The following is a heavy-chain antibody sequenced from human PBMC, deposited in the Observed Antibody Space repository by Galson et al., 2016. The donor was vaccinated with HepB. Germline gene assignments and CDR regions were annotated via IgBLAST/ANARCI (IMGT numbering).Heavy chain of an antibody. J-gene: IGHJ4*02. V-gene: IGHV3-53*01. CDR1: GFTVSSNN. CDR3: VREVYGGALDY. D-gene: IGHD4-23*01. Sequence: LRLSCAASGFTVSSNNMDWVRQAPGKGLEWVSVFYSSGKTAHADSVEGWFTVSRDTSKNMLYLQMNSLRAEDTAIYYCVREVYGGALDYWGQGTLVSVSS. CDR2: FYSSGKT.